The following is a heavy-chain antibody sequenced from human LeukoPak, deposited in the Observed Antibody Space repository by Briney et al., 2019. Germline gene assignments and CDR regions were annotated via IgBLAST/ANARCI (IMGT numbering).Heavy chain of an antibody. CDR3: ARGEGYCSSTSCHEAYYGMDV. CDR1: AFTLSWSW. V-gene: IGHV3-74*01. D-gene: IGHD2-2*01. CDR2: TNSDGTST. Sequence: RGSLTLSCAASAFTLSWSWMHCVRQAPGGGLVWVSRTNSDGTSTSYADSVKGRFTISRDNAKNTLYLQMNSPRAEDTAVYYCARGEGYCSSTSCHEAYYGMDVWGQGTTVTVSS. J-gene: IGHJ6*02.